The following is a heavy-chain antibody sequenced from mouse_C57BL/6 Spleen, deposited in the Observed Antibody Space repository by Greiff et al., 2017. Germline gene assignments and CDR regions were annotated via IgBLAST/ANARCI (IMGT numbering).Heavy chain of an antibody. CDR2: IYPRSGNT. Sequence: QVQLQQSGAELARPGASVKLSCKASGYTFTSYGISWVKQRTGQGLEWIGEIYPRSGNTYYNEKFKGKATLTADKSSSTAYMELRSLTSEDSAVYFCARVGDYYGSSYDWYFDVWGTGTTVTVSS. J-gene: IGHJ1*03. D-gene: IGHD1-1*01. V-gene: IGHV1-81*01. CDR3: ARVGDYYGSSYDWYFDV. CDR1: GYTFTSYG.